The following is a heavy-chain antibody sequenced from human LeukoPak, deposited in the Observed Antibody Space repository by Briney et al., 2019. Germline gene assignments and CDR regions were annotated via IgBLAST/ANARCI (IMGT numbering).Heavy chain of an antibody. CDR2: TYSGGST. CDR1: GFTFSIYA. CDR3: ARVGAVGGVFRAFDL. V-gene: IGHV3-66*01. J-gene: IGHJ3*01. Sequence: PGGSLRLSCAASGFTFSIYAMHWVRQAPGKGLEWVSFTYSGGSTYFADSVKGRFTISRDNSKNTLYLQMNSLRAEDTAVYYCARVGAVGGVFRAFDLWGQGTMVTVSS. D-gene: IGHD3-16*01.